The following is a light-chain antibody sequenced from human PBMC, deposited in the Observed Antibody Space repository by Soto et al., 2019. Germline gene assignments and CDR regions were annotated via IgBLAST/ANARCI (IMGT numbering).Light chain of an antibody. V-gene: IGKV3-20*01. CDR3: QQSGSSPPIT. J-gene: IGKJ5*01. CDR1: QRVSSTS. Sequence: EIVLTQSPCTLSLSPGERATLSCRASQRVSSTSLAWYQQKPGQAPRLLIYGASSRATDIPDRFSGSGSGTDFTLTISGLEPEDFGVYYCQQSGSSPPITFGQGTRLEIK. CDR2: GAS.